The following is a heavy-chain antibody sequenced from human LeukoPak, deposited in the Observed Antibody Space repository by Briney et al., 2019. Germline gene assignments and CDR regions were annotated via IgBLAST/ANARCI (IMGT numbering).Heavy chain of an antibody. Sequence: PGGSLRLSCAASGFTFSDYYMSWIRQAPGKGLEWVANINRDGSGKYYLPSVRGRFTISKDDAKDSLYLQMDSLRPEDTAIYYCARVEYSGNGNLYWGQGTLVTVSS. V-gene: IGHV3-7*03. D-gene: IGHD1-26*01. CDR3: ARVEYSGNGNLY. J-gene: IGHJ4*02. CDR2: INRDGSGK. CDR1: GFTFSDYY.